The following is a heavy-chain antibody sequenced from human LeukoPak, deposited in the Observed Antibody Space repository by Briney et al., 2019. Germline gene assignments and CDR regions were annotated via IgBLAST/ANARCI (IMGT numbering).Heavy chain of an antibody. V-gene: IGHV4-34*01. D-gene: IGHD3-16*02. CDR3: ARGNYYVWGSYRYGFDP. CDR1: GGFFSGYY. Sequence: SETLSLTCAVYGGFFSGYYWSWIRQPPGKGLEWIGEINHSGSTNYNPSLKSRVTISVDTSKKQFSLKLSSVTAADTAVYYCARGNYYVWGSYRYGFDPWGQGTLVTVSS. CDR2: INHSGST. J-gene: IGHJ5*02.